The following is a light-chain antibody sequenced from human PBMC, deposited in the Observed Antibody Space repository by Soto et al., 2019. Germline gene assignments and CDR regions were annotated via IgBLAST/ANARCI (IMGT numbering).Light chain of an antibody. CDR2: DAS. CDR1: QDISNY. CDR3: QQYDKLLFT. J-gene: IGKJ3*01. V-gene: IGKV1-33*01. Sequence: DIQMTQSPSSLSASVGDRVTITCQASQDISNYLHWYQQKPGTAPQLLIYDASNLETGVPSRFSGSGSGTDFTFTISSLQPEDIATYYCQQYDKLLFTFGPGTKVDIK.